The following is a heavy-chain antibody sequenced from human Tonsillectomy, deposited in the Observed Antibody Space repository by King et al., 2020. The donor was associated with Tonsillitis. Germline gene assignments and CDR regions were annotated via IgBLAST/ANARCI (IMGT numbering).Heavy chain of an antibody. D-gene: IGHD4-17*01. CDR2: IGTAGDT. V-gene: IGHV3-13*01. CDR3: ARGGGDFGVYGFDY. CDR1: GFTFSSYD. Sequence: EVQLVESGGGLVQPGGSLRLSCAASGFTFSSYDMHWVRQATGKGLEWVSAIGTAGDTYYPGSVKGRFTISRENAKNSLYLQMNSLRAGDTAVYYCARGGGDFGVYGFDYWGQGTLVTVSS. J-gene: IGHJ4*02.